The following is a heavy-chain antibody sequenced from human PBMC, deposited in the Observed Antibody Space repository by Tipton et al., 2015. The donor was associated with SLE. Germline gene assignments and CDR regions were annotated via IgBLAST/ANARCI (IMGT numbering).Heavy chain of an antibody. Sequence: TLSLTCTVSGGSVSSVSYYWSWIRQPPGKGLEYIGYVYYSGSTKYNPSLKSRVTISMDTSKNQFSLKLNSLTAAVTAVYYCARDRGGDYFDYWGQGNLVAVSS. CDR2: VYYSGST. D-gene: IGHD3-10*01. V-gene: IGHV4-61*01. J-gene: IGHJ4*02. CDR1: GGSVSSVSYY. CDR3: ARDRGGDYFDY.